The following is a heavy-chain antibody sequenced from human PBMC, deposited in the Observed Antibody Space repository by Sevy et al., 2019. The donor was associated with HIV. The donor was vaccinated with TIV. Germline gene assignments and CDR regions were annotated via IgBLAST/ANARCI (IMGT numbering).Heavy chain of an antibody. V-gene: IGHV3-15*01. D-gene: IGHD3-22*01. CDR3: TTEYYYDSSGYYGFDY. CDR1: GFTFSNAW. CDR2: IKSKTDGGKT. J-gene: IGHJ4*02. Sequence: GGSLRLSCAASGFTFSNAWMSWVRQAPGKGLEWVGRIKSKTDGGKTDYATPVKGRFTISRDDSKNTLYLQMNSLKTEDTAVYYCTTEYYYDSSGYYGFDYWGQGTLVTVSS.